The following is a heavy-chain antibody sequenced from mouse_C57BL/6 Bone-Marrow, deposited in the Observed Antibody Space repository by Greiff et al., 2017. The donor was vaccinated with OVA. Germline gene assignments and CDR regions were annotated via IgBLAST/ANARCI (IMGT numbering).Heavy chain of an antibody. V-gene: IGHV1-59*01. J-gene: IGHJ2*01. CDR2: IDPSDSYT. CDR3: ARKKGFDY. CDR1: GYTFTSYW. Sequence: VQLQQPGAELVRPGTSVKLSCKASGYTFTSYWMHWVKQRPGQGLEWIGVIDPSDSYTNYNQKFKGKATLTVDTSSSTAYMQLSSLTSEDSAVYYCARKKGFDYWGQGTTLTVSS.